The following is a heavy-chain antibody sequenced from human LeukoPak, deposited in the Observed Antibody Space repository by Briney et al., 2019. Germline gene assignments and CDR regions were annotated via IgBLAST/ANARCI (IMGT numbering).Heavy chain of an antibody. V-gene: IGHV1-2*02. D-gene: IGHD6-13*01. J-gene: IGHJ6*02. CDR3: AREYQPGGSSWFKYYGMDV. Sequence: ASVKVSCKASGYTFTDYYIYWVRQAPGQGFEWMGWINPNNVDTNYEQKSQDRVTMTKDTSINTAYMELSRLRSDDTAVYYCAREYQPGGSSWFKYYGMDVWGQGTTVTVSS. CDR2: INPNNVDT. CDR1: GYTFTDYY.